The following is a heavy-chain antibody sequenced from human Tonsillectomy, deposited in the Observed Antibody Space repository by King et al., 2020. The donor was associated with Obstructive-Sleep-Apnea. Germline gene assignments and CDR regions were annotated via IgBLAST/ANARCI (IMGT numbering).Heavy chain of an antibody. CDR1: GGSISSSSYY. V-gene: IGHV4-39*01. J-gene: IGHJ4*02. CDR3: AGHITMVRGVTGFDY. D-gene: IGHD3-10*01. Sequence: QLQESGPGLVKPSETLSLTCTVSGGSISSSSYYWGWIRQPPGKGLEWIGGIYYSGSTYYNPSLKSRVPISLDASKNQFSLKLRSVTAADTSVYYCAGHITMVRGVTGFDYWGQGTLVTVSS. CDR2: IYYSGST.